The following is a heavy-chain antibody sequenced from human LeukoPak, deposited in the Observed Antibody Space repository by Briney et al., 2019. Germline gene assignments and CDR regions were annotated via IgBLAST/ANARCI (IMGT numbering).Heavy chain of an antibody. J-gene: IGHJ4*02. CDR1: GFTFSSYE. CDR3: ARSFDF. Sequence: GGSLRLSCAASGFTFSSYEMNWGRQAPGKGLEWVSYVSTGSTAIYYADSVKGRFTISRDDAENSLYLQMNSLRDDDTAVYYCARSFDFWGQGTLVTASS. CDR2: VSTGSTAI. V-gene: IGHV3-48*03.